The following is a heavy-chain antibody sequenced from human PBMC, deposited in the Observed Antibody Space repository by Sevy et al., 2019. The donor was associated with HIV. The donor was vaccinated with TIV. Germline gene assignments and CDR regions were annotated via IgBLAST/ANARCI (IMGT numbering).Heavy chain of an antibody. D-gene: IGHD2-8*01. CDR2: LSFGCGKI. V-gene: IGHV3-23*01. J-gene: IGHJ1*01. Sequence: GGSLRLSCAASGFDFSIYSMSWVRQAPGKGLEWVSTLSFGCGKINYADSVKGRFTISRDNSKSSVYLQMNNMRVEDTVVYYCARGGCTRPIVFRVQVTLFTVST. CDR1: GFDFSIYS. CDR3: ARGGCTRPIVF.